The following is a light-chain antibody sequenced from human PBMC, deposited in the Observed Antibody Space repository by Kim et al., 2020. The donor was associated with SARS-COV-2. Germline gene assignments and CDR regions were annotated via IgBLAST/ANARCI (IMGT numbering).Light chain of an antibody. CDR2: CDD. CDR3: AAWDGSLNGVV. CDR1: ISNNRNHP. Sequence: QSVLTQPPSVSDVPRQRVTTSCSGSISNNRNHPVSWYQQLPGKAPKLLIYCDDLLPSGVSDRFSGFKSGTSASLAISGLQAEDEADYYCAAWDGSLNGVVFGGGTQLTVL. V-gene: IGLV1-36*01. J-gene: IGLJ3*02.